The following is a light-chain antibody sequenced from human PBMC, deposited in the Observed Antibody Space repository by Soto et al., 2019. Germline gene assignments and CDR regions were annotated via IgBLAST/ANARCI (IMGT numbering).Light chain of an antibody. CDR2: GNN. CDR1: SSNIGAGYD. CDR3: QSYDSSVSKVV. Sequence: QAVVTQPPSVSGAPGQRVTISCTGSSSNIGAGYDVHWYQQLPGTAPKLLISGNNNRPSGVPDRFSGSKSGTSASLAITGLQAEDGADYYCQSYDSSVSKVVFGGGTKVTVL. V-gene: IGLV1-40*01. J-gene: IGLJ2*01.